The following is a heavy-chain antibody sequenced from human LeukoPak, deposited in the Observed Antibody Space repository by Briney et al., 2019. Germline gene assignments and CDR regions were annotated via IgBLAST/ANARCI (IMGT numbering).Heavy chain of an antibody. J-gene: IGHJ4*02. Sequence: KTSETLSLTCTVSGGSISSGDYYWNWIRQPPGKDLEWIGYMYYSGSTYYNPSLKSRVTISVDTSKNQFSLKLSSVTAADTAVYYCAREGHYWGSSEGLYYFDYWGQGTLVTVSS. V-gene: IGHV4-30-4*01. CDR3: AREGHYWGSSEGLYYFDY. CDR2: MYYSGST. D-gene: IGHD3-16*01. CDR1: GGSISSGDYY.